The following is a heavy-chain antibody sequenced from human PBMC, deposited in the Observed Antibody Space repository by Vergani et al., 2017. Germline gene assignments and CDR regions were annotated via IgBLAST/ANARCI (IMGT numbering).Heavy chain of an antibody. CDR2: INPNSGGT. CDR1: GYTFTGYY. D-gene: IGHD2-2*01. CDR3: ARDLWGVSSTSEERYNWFDP. V-gene: IGHV1-2*02. Sequence: QVQLVQSGAEVKKPGASVKVSCKASGYTFTGYYMHWVRQAPGQGLEWMGWINPNSGGTNYAQKFQGRVTMTRDTSISTAYMERSRLRSDDTAVYYCARDLWGVSSTSEERYNWFDPWGQGTLVTVSS. J-gene: IGHJ5*02.